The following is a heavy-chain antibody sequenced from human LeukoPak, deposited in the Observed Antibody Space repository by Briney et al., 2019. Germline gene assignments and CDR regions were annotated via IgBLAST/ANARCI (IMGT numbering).Heavy chain of an antibody. J-gene: IGHJ5*02. CDR2: IIPIFGTA. D-gene: IGHD3-9*01. Sequence: SVKVSCKASGGTFSSYAISWVRQAPGQGLEWMGGIIPIFGTANYAQKFQGRVTITADESTSTAYMELSSLRSEDTAVYYCARDTYYDILTGYYGRWFDPWGQGTLVTVSS. V-gene: IGHV1-69*13. CDR3: ARDTYYDILTGYYGRWFDP. CDR1: GGTFSSYA.